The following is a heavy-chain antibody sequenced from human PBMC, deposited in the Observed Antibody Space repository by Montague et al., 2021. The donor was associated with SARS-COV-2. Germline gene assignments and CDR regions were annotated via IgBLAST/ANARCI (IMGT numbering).Heavy chain of an antibody. CDR3: ARFGSGTLEFDL. V-gene: IGHV4-61*02. Sequence: TLSLTCTVSGASISTGIYYWSWIRQPAGKGLEWIGRIRTTGHTDYNSSLESRVLMSADTSTNQFSLSLTSVTAADTAVYFCARFGSGTLEFDLWGQGTLVTVSS. D-gene: IGHD1-26*01. CDR1: GASISTGIYY. J-gene: IGHJ4*02. CDR2: IRTTGHT.